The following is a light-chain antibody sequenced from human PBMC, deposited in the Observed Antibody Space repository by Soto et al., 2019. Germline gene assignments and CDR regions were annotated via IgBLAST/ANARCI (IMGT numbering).Light chain of an antibody. CDR2: GAS. V-gene: IGKV3-15*01. Sequence: EIVLTQTPATLFLSPGERATLSCRASQSVSSYLAWYQQKPGQAPRLLIYGASTRATGVPARFSGSGSGTEFTLTISSLQSEDFAVYYCQQYNNWPPWTFGQGTKVDIK. CDR3: QQYNNWPPWT. J-gene: IGKJ1*01. CDR1: QSVSSY.